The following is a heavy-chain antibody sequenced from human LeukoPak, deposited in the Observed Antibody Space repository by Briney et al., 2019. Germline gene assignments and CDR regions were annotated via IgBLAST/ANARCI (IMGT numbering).Heavy chain of an antibody. CDR2: IYYSGST. CDR1: GGSISSSSYY. D-gene: IGHD3-10*01. J-gene: IGHJ4*02. CDR3: ASDSSITMVRGAPPFDY. Sequence: SETLSLTCTVSGGSISSSSYYWGWIRQPPGKGLEWIGSIYYSGSTYYNPSLKSRVTISVDTSKNQFSLKLSSVTAADTAVYYCASDSSITMVRGAPPFDYWGQGTLVTVSS. V-gene: IGHV4-39*07.